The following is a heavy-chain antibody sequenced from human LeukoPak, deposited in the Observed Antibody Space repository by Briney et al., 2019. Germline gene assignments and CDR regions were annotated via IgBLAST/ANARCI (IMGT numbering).Heavy chain of an antibody. CDR2: IRSRDGTV. CDR3: VRDQAYAFDI. Sequence: GGSLRLSCEASGFTFGNYAMNWARQAPGKGLEWISYIRSRDGTVSYADSVEGRFTISTDTAKTSLFLQMNGLSADDTAVYYCVRDQAYAFDIWGQGTMVTVSS. V-gene: IGHV3-48*01. CDR1: GFTFGNYA. J-gene: IGHJ3*02.